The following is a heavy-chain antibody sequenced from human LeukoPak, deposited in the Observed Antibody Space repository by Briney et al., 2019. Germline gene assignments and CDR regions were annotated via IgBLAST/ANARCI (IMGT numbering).Heavy chain of an antibody. J-gene: IGHJ4*02. V-gene: IGHV3-30*18. CDR2: ISYDGSNE. CDR1: GFTFSSYG. CDR3: AKISHPYYFDY. Sequence: GGSLRLSCVASGFTFSSYGIHWVRQAPGKGLEWVALISYDGSNEYYADSVKGRFTISRDNSKNTLYMQMNSLRAEDTAVYYCAKISHPYYFDYWGQGTLVTVSS.